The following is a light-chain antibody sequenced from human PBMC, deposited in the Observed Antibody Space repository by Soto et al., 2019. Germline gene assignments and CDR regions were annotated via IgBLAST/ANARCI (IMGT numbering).Light chain of an antibody. J-gene: IGKJ5*01. CDR1: QGISSY. CDR2: DVS. V-gene: IGKV1-8*01. CDR3: QQYNLYSLT. Sequence: AIRMTQSPSSLSASTGDRVTITCRASQGISSYLAWYQQKPGKAPKLLMYDVSSLESGVPSRFSGSGSGTEFTLTISSLQPDDFETYYCQQYNLYSLTFGQGTRLEIK.